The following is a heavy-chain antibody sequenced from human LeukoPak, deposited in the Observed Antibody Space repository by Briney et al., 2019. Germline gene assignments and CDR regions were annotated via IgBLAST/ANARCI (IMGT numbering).Heavy chain of an antibody. CDR2: IIPIFGTA. J-gene: IGHJ6*03. V-gene: IGHV1-69*05. Sequence: ASVKVSCKASGGTFSSYAISWVRQAPGQGLEWMGGIIPIFGTANYAQKFQGRVTITTDESTSTAYMELSSLRSEDTAVYYCAGGDDSSGYSPYYYYMDVWGKGTTVTVSS. CDR3: AGGDDSSGYSPYYYYMDV. CDR1: GGTFSSYA. D-gene: IGHD3-22*01.